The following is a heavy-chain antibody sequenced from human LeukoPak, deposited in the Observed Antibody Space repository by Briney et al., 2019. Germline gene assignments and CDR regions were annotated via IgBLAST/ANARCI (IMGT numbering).Heavy chain of an antibody. Sequence: GGSLRLSCAASGFTFSSYAMSWVRQAPGKGLEWVSAISGSGGGTYYADSVKGRFTISRDNSKNTLYLQMDSLRAEDTAVYYCAKGDGDHEYYFDYWGQGTLVTVSS. CDR3: AKGDGDHEYYFDY. V-gene: IGHV3-23*01. J-gene: IGHJ4*02. D-gene: IGHD2-21*02. CDR1: GFTFSSYA. CDR2: ISGSGGGT.